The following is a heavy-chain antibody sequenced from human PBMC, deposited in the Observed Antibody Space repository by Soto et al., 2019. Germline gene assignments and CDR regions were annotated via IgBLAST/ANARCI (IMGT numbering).Heavy chain of an antibody. J-gene: IGHJ3*01. D-gene: IGHD1-26*01. CDR3: ARRASR. CDR2: IHPSGQPI. Sequence: EVQLVESGGGLVQPGGSLRLSCAVSGFTFSSSEMYWVRQAPGKGLEWISYIHPSGQPIFYADSVKGRFTISRDNPNNSLFLQMNSQRAEDTAVYYCARRASRWGQGTMVTVSS. CDR1: GFTFSSSE. V-gene: IGHV3-48*03.